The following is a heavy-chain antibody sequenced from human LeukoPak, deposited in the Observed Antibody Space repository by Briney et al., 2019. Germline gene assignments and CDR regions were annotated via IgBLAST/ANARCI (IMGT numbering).Heavy chain of an antibody. Sequence: SQTLSLTCTVSGGSISSGDYYWSWIRQPPGKGLEWIGYIYYSGSTYYNPSLKSRVTISVDTSKNQFSLKLSSVTAADTAVYYCARSHYYGSGSLDYWGQGTLVTVSS. CDR3: ARSHYYGSGSLDY. CDR1: GGSISSGDYY. V-gene: IGHV4-30-4*01. J-gene: IGHJ4*02. D-gene: IGHD3-10*01. CDR2: IYYSGST.